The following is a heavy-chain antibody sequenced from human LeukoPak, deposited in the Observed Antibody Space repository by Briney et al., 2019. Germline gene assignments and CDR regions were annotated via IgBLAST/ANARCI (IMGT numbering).Heavy chain of an antibody. J-gene: IGHJ4*02. CDR2: IYSSGST. CDR3: ARTIAAAGTGLYYFDY. V-gene: IGHV4-4*07. CDR1: GGSISSYY. Sequence: SETLSLTCTVSGGSISSYYWSWIRRPAGKGLEWIGRIYSSGSTTYNPSLKSRVTMSVDTSKNQFSLKLSSVTAADTAVYYCARTIAAAGTGLYYFDYWGQGTLVTVSS. D-gene: IGHD6-13*01.